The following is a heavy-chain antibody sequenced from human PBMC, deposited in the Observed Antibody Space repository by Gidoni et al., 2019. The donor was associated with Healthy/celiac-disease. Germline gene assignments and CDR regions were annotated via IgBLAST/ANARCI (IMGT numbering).Heavy chain of an antibody. CDR2: ISSSGRTI. J-gene: IGHJ6*02. V-gene: IGHV3-11*01. CDR3: ARDLEGPRYYYYGMDV. CDR1: GFTFSDYY. Sequence: QVQLVESGGGLVKPGGSLRLSCAASGFTFSDYYISWIRQAPGKGLEWVSYISSSGRTIYCADSVKGRFTISRDNAKNSLYLQMNSLRAEDTAVYYCARDLEGPRYYYYGMDVWGQGTTVTVSS.